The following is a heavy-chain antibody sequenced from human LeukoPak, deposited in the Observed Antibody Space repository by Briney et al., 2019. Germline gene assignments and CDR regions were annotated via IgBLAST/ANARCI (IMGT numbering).Heavy chain of an antibody. V-gene: IGHV3-21*04. J-gene: IGHJ6*03. Sequence: GGSLRLSCVASGFTFSSYSMNWVRQAPGKGLEWVSSISSSSSYIYYADSVKGRFTISRDNAKNSLYLQMNSLRAEDTAVYYCAKSPSITMVRGGDYYYYMDVWGKGTTVTVSS. CDR3: AKSPSITMVRGGDYYYYMDV. CDR2: ISSSSSYI. CDR1: GFTFSSYS. D-gene: IGHD3-10*01.